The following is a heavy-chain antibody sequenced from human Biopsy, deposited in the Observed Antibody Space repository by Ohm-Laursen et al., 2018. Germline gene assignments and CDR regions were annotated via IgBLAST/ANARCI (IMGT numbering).Heavy chain of an antibody. Sequence: LSLTCAASGFTFNRYDMHWVRQVSGKGLEWVSAVGNAGDTYYSASVKGRFTISRENAKNSLYLQMNSLRAGDTAVYYCARARDYYDSSGYYYGYYYYNMDVWGQGTTVTVSS. CDR3: ARARDYYDSSGYYYGYYYYNMDV. D-gene: IGHD3-22*01. CDR1: GFTFNRYD. CDR2: VGNAGDT. V-gene: IGHV3-13*01. J-gene: IGHJ6*02.